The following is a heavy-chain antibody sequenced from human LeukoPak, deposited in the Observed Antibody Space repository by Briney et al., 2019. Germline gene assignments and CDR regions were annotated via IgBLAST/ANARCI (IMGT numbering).Heavy chain of an antibody. CDR3: ARRITMVSGYYGMDV. D-gene: IGHD3-10*01. Sequence: SETLSLTCTVSGGSISSSYWSWIRQPPGKGLEWIGYISYIGSTNYNPSLKSRVTVSVDTSRNQFSLKLSSVTAADTAVYYCARRITMVSGYYGMDVWGQGTTVTVSS. CDR1: GGSISSSY. CDR2: ISYIGST. V-gene: IGHV4-59*12. J-gene: IGHJ6*02.